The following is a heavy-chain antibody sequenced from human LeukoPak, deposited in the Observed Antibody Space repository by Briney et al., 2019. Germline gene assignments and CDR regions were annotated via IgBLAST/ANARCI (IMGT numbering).Heavy chain of an antibody. CDR3: ARHGAFGGVIALDY. CDR2: IYYSGST. V-gene: IGHV4-39*01. CDR1: GGSISSSSYY. D-gene: IGHD3-16*02. J-gene: IGHJ4*02. Sequence: SETPSLTCTVSGGSISSSSYYWGWIRQPPGKGLEWIGSIYYSGSTYYNPSLKSRVTISVDTSKNQFSLKLSSVTAADTAVYYCARHGAFGGVIALDYWGQGTLVTVSS.